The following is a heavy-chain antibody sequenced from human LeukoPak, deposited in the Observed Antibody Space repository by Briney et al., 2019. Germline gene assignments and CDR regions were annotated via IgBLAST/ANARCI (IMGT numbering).Heavy chain of an antibody. CDR2: ISYDGSNK. CDR3: AKDDRDYYGSGSSLAYFDY. D-gene: IGHD3-10*01. V-gene: IGHV3-30-3*01. J-gene: IGHJ4*02. Sequence: HPGRSLRLSCAASGFTFSSYAMHWVRQAPGKGLEWVAVISYDGSNKYYADSVKGRFTISRDNSKNTLYLQMNSLRAEDTAVYYCAKDDRDYYGSGSSLAYFDYWGQGTLVTVSS. CDR1: GFTFSSYA.